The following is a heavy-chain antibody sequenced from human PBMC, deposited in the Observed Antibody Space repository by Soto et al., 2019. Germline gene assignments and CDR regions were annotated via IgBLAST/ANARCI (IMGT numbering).Heavy chain of an antibody. CDR3: ARVGTPYSSGWYFDY. V-gene: IGHV6-1*01. CDR2: TYYRSKWYN. J-gene: IGHJ4*02. CDR1: GDSLSSNSAA. D-gene: IGHD6-19*01. Sequence: SQTLSLTCAISGDSLSSNSAAWNWIRQSASRGLEWLGRTYYRSKWYNDYAVSVKSRITINPDTSKNQFSLQLNSLTPEDTAVYYCARVGTPYSSGWYFDYWGQGTLVTVSS.